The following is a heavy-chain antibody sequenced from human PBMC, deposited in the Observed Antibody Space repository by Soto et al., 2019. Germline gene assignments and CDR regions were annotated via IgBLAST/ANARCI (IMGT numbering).Heavy chain of an antibody. CDR3: ATHIPYGDLPYFDY. J-gene: IGHJ4*02. Sequence: QVQLQESGPGLVKPSQTLSLTCTVSGGSISSGGYYWSWIRQHPGKGLEWIGVIYYSGSTYYNPSLKSRVTISVDTSKIQFSLKLSSVTAADTAVYYCATHIPYGDLPYFDYWGQGTLVTVSS. V-gene: IGHV4-31*03. D-gene: IGHD4-17*01. CDR2: IYYSGST. CDR1: GGSISSGGYY.